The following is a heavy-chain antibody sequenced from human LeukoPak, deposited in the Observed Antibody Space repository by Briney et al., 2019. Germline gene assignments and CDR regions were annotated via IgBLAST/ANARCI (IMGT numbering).Heavy chain of an antibody. CDR3: AKEIWPTVTIPGRTYFDY. V-gene: IGHV3-48*01. Sequence: GGSLRLSCAASGFTFSSYSMNWVRQAPGKGLEWLSYISSTSNTIYYADSVKGRFTISRDNSKNTLYLQMNSLRAEDTAVYYCAKEIWPTVTIPGRTYFDYWGQGALVTVSS. CDR1: GFTFSSYS. J-gene: IGHJ4*02. D-gene: IGHD4-17*01. CDR2: ISSTSNTI.